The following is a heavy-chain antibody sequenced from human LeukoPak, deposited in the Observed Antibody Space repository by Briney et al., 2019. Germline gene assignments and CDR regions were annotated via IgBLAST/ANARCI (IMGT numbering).Heavy chain of an antibody. CDR3: AGGYCSSTSCYADMAY. D-gene: IGHD2-2*01. J-gene: IGHJ4*02. CDR2: ISAYNGNT. Sequence: ASVKVSCKASGYTFTSYGISCVRQAPGQGLEWMGWISAYNGNTNYAQKLQGRVTMTTDTSTSTAYMELRSLRSDDTAVYYCAGGYCSSTSCYADMAYWGQGTLVTVSS. CDR1: GYTFTSYG. V-gene: IGHV1-18*01.